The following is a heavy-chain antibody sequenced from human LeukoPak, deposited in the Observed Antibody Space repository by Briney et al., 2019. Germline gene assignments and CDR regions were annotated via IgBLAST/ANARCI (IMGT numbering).Heavy chain of an antibody. D-gene: IGHD3-3*01. CDR1: GGSISNSNCY. Sequence: SETLSLTCTVSGGSISNSNCYWSWIRQPPGKGLERIGSIDYGGNTYYNSSLKSRVTISVDTTNNQFSLKLSSVTAADTAVYYCARHAHYDFVTGLFDPWGQGTLVTVSA. CDR2: IDYGGNT. V-gene: IGHV4-39*01. CDR3: ARHAHYDFVTGLFDP. J-gene: IGHJ5*02.